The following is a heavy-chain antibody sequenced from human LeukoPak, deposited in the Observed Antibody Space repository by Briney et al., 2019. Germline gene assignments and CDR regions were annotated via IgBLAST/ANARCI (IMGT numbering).Heavy chain of an antibody. CDR1: GFTFSSYW. J-gene: IGHJ4*02. D-gene: IGHD3-22*01. CDR3: ARAAHYYYDSSGYCPDY. V-gene: IGHV3-7*01. CDR2: IKQDGSEK. Sequence: GGSLRLSCAASGFTFSSYWMSWVRQAPGKGLEWVANIKQDGSEKYYVDSVKGRFTISRDNAKNSLYLQMNSLRAEDTAVYYCARAAHYYYDSSGYCPDYWGQGTLVTVSS.